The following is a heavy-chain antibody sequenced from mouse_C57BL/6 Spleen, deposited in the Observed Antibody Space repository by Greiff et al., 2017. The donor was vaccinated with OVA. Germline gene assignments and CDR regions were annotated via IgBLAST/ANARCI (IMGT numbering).Heavy chain of an antibody. J-gene: IGHJ3*01. Sequence: VQLQQPGAELVKPGASVKMSCKASGYTFTSYWITWVKQRPGQGLEWIGDIYPGSGSTNYNEKFKSKATLTVDTSSSTAYMQLSSLTSEDSAVYYCARLSDGFAWFAYWGQGTLVTVSA. CDR1: GYTFTSYW. D-gene: IGHD2-3*01. CDR3: ARLSDGFAWFAY. V-gene: IGHV1-55*01. CDR2: IYPGSGST.